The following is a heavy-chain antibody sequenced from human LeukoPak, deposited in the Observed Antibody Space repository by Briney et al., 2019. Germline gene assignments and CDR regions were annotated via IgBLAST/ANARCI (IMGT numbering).Heavy chain of an antibody. V-gene: IGHV1-18*01. CDR2: ISAYNGNT. D-gene: IGHD3-22*01. CDR1: GYTFTSYG. J-gene: IGHJ4*02. Sequence: GASVKVSCKASGYTFTSYGISWVRQAPGQGLEWMGWISAYNGNTNYAQKLQGRVTMTTDTSTSTAYMELRSLRSDDTAVYYCATGYYYDSSGPYPIWGQGTLVTVSS. CDR3: ATGYYYDSSGPYPI.